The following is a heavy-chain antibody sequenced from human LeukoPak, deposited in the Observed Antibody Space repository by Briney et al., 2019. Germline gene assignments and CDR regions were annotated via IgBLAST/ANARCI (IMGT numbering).Heavy chain of an antibody. V-gene: IGHV1-69-2*01. CDR3: ATASENTVTGNWFDP. J-gene: IGHJ5*02. Sequence: ASVKISCKVSGYTFTDYYMHWVQQAPGKGLEWMGLVDPEDGETIYAEKFQGRVTITADTSTDTAYMELSSLRSEDTAVYYCATASENTVTGNWFDPWGQGTPVTVSS. CDR2: VDPEDGET. D-gene: IGHD4-17*01. CDR1: GYTFTDYY.